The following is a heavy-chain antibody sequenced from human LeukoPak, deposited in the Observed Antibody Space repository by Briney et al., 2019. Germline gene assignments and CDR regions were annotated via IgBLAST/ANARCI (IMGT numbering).Heavy chain of an antibody. CDR1: GGSIRSY. J-gene: IGHJ5*02. CDR3: AREAYDVLTSDWFDP. Sequence: SETLSLTCTVSGGSIRSYWSWIRQPAGKGLEWIGRIYGSGSTDYNPSLKSRVTMSIDTSKNQFSLNLISVTAADTAVYYCAREAYDVLTSDWFDPWGQGTLVTVSS. CDR2: IYGSGST. D-gene: IGHD3-9*01. V-gene: IGHV4-4*07.